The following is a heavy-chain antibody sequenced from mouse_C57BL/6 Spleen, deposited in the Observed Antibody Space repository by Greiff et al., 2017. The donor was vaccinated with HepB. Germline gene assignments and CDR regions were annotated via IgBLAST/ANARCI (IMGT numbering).Heavy chain of an antibody. J-gene: IGHJ3*01. CDR1: GFTFSSYT. CDR3: ASSYGYDPWFAY. D-gene: IGHD2-2*01. V-gene: IGHV5-9*01. CDR2: ISGGGGNT. Sequence: EVQRVESGGGLVKPGGSLKLSCAASGFTFSSYTMSWVRQTPEKRLEWVATISGGGGNTYYPDSVKGRFTISRDNAKNTLYLQMSSLRSEDTALYYCASSYGYDPWFAYWGQGTLVTVSA.